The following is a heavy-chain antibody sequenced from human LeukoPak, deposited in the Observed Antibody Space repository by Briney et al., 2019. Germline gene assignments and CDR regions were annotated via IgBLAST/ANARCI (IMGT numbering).Heavy chain of an antibody. CDR3: ARGGHYYASGSYLAY. CDR1: GGSISSDN. Sequence: SETLSLTCTVSGGSISSDNWTWIRQPPGKGLEYIGCIYHSGSTNYNPSLNSRVTMSIDTSKNHFSLKLNSVTAADTAVYYCARGGHYYASGSYLAYWGQGTLVTVSS. D-gene: IGHD3-10*01. V-gene: IGHV4-59*01. CDR2: IYHSGST. J-gene: IGHJ4*02.